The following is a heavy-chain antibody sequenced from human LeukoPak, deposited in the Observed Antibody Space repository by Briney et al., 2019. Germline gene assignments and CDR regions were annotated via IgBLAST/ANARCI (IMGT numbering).Heavy chain of an antibody. CDR2: IYYSGST. Sequence: PSETLSLTCTVSGGSISSSSYYWGWIRQPPGKGLEWIGTIYYSGSTYYNPSLKSRVTMSVDTSKNQFSLKVSSVTAADTAVYYCARISGYRSNWAIDYWGQETLVTVSS. CDR3: ARISGYRSNWAIDY. CDR1: GGSISSSSYY. J-gene: IGHJ4*02. D-gene: IGHD6-13*01. V-gene: IGHV4-39*01.